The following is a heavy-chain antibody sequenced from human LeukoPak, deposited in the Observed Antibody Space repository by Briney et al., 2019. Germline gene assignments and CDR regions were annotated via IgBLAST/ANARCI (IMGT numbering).Heavy chain of an antibody. V-gene: IGHV3-33*06. CDR2: VWYDVNNK. CDR3: AKACLSGYSYGCFGS. J-gene: IGHJ5*01. Sequence: PGRSLRLSCAASGFNVNNYGMHWVRQAPGKGLEWVAVVWYDVNNKYYADSVKGRFTISRDNSKNTLYLQMNSLRVEDTAVYYCAKACLSGYSYGCFGSWGQGTLVTVSS. D-gene: IGHD5-18*01. CDR1: GFNVNNYG.